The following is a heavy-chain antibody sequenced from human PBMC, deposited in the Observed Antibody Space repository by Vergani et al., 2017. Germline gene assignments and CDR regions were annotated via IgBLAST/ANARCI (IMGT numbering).Heavy chain of an antibody. CDR2: IYSGGSST. Sequence: EVQLLESGGGLVQPGGSLRLSCAASGFTFSSYAMSWVRQAPGKGLEWVSVIYSGGSSTYYADSVKGRFTISRDNSKNTLYLQMNSLRAEDTAVYYCAKVGNDYSNYVFDYWGQGTLVTVSS. V-gene: IGHV3-23*03. J-gene: IGHJ4*02. D-gene: IGHD4-11*01. CDR3: AKVGNDYSNYVFDY. CDR1: GFTFSSYA.